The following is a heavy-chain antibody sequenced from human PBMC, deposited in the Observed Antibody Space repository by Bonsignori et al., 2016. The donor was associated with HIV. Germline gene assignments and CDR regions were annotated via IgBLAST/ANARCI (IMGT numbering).Heavy chain of an antibody. Sequence: GGSLRLSCAVSGFSISTYWMTWVRQAPGNGLEWVANIKQDGREKHYADSVKGRFTISRDNAKNSLYLQMNSLRVEDTAVYYCARDLLAARAPYYSDYWGQGTLVTVSS. CDR3: ARDLLAARAPYYSDY. D-gene: IGHD6-6*01. CDR2: IKQDGREK. CDR1: GFSISTYW. J-gene: IGHJ4*02. V-gene: IGHV3-7*03.